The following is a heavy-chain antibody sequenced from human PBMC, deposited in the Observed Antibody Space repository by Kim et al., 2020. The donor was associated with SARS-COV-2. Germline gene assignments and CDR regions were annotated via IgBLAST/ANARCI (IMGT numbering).Heavy chain of an antibody. CDR1: GYSFTSYW. CDR3: ARQFKLPWGSYRYHQYWYFDL. CDR2: IYPGDSDT. D-gene: IGHD3-16*02. J-gene: IGHJ2*01. V-gene: IGHV5-51*01. Sequence: GASLKISCKGSGYSFTSYWIGWVRQMPGKGLEWMGIIYPGDSDTRYSPSFQGQVTISADKSISTAYLQWSSLKASDTAMYYCARQFKLPWGSYRYHQYWYFDLWGRGTLVTVSS.